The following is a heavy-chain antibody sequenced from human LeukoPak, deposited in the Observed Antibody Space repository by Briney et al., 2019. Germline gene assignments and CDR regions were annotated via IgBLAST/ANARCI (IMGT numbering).Heavy chain of an antibody. CDR1: GGSFSGYY. CDR3: AGGPRGDYDFWSGNAFDI. CDR2: INHSGST. Sequence: PSETLSLTCAVYGGSFSGYYWSWLRQPPGKGLEWIGEINHSGSTNYNPSLKSRVTISVDTSKNQFSLKLSSVTAADMAVYYCAGGPRGDYDFWSGNAFDIWGQGTMVTVSS. D-gene: IGHD3-3*01. V-gene: IGHV4-34*01. J-gene: IGHJ3*02.